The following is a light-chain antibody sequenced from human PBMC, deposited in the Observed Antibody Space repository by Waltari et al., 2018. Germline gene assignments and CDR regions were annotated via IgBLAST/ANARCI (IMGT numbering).Light chain of an antibody. V-gene: IGLV4-69*01. J-gene: IGLJ3*02. CDR2: VNSDGNH. Sequence: HLVLTQSPSASASLGASVKLTCTLSSGHSSNVIAWLHQRPENGPRYVMKVNSDGNHSKGDAIPDRLSGSSSGAERYPLISSLESDDEGDHYCQTGGHDTWVFGGGTKLSV. CDR1: SGHSSNV. CDR3: QTGGHDTWV.